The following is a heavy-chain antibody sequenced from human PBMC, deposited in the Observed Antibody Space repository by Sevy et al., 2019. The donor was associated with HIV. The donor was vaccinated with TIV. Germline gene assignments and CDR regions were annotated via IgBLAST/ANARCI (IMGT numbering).Heavy chain of an antibody. Sequence: GGSLRLSCAASGFTFSEAWMSWVRQAPGKGLEWVDRIKSKTDAATRDFAAPMRGRFSISRDDSANTVYLVMNNLKPEDTGVYYCAAGTGTSDFDYWGQGTLVTVSS. D-gene: IGHD1-7*01. V-gene: IGHV3-15*01. J-gene: IGHJ4*02. CDR1: GFTFSEAW. CDR2: IKSKTDAATR. CDR3: AAGTGTSDFDY.